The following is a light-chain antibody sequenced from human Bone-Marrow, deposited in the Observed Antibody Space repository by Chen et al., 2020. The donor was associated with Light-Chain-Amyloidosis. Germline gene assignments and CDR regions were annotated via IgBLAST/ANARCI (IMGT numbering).Light chain of an antibody. CDR2: RDT. CDR3: QSADSSGTYEVI. J-gene: IGLJ2*01. CDR1: DLPTKY. V-gene: IGLV3-25*03. Sequence: SDELTQPPSVSVPPRQTARTTGSGDDLPTKYAYWYQQKPGQAPELVIHRDTERPSGISERFSGSSSGKTATLTISGVQAEDEADYHCQSADSSGTYEVIFGGGTKLTVL.